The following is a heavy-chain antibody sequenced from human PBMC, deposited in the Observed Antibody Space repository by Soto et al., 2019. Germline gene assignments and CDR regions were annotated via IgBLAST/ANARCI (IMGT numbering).Heavy chain of an antibody. D-gene: IGHD6-19*01. CDR3: AKAPYSSGWYDY. CDR1: GFTFSSYG. CDR2: ISYDGSNK. V-gene: IGHV3-30*18. Sequence: GGSLRLSCAASGFTFSSYGMHWVRQAPGKGLEWVAVISYDGSNKYYADSVKGRFTISRDNSKNTLYLQMNSLRAEDTAVYYCAKAPYSSGWYDYWGQGTLVTVSS. J-gene: IGHJ4*02.